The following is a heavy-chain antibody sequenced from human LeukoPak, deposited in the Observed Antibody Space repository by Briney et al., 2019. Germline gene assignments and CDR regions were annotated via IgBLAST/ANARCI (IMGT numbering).Heavy chain of an antibody. CDR3: SRNGLVDFDY. V-gene: IGHV3-49*04. J-gene: IGHJ4*02. CDR2: IRRRAYGGAA. Sequence: GGSLRLSCTTSGFAFDDFAMSWVRQPAGKGLEWVGFIRRRAYGGAAEYAASVKGRFITSRDDSKGIAYLQMNSLKTEDTAVYYCSRNGLVDFDYWGQGSRVIVSP. CDR1: GFAFDDFA.